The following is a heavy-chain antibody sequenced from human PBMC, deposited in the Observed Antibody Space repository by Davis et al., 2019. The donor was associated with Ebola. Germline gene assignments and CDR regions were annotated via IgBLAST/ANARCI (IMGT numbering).Heavy chain of an antibody. J-gene: IGHJ6*02. Sequence: LSLTCAASGFTFDDYAMRWVRQAPGKGLEWVSGISWNSGSIGYADSVKGRFTISRDNAKNSLYLQMNSLRAEDTALYYCAKGDSSIYGMDVWGQGTTVTVSS. CDR3: AKGDSSIYGMDV. V-gene: IGHV3-9*01. D-gene: IGHD6-13*01. CDR1: GFTFDDYA. CDR2: ISWNSGSI.